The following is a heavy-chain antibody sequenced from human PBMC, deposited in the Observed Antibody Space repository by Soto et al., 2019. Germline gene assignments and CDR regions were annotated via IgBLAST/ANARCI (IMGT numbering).Heavy chain of an antibody. Sequence: SLRLSCAASVFTFSSXXXHGVRQAPGKGLEWVAVISYDGSNKYYADSVKGRFTISRDNSXXXLYLQMNSLRAEDTAVYYCAKGPHWXPILYYYYGMDVWGQGTTVTV. V-gene: IGHV3-30*18. CDR1: VFTFSSXX. CDR3: AKGPHWXPILYYYYGMDV. J-gene: IGHJ6*02. D-gene: IGHD1-1*01. CDR2: ISYDGSNK.